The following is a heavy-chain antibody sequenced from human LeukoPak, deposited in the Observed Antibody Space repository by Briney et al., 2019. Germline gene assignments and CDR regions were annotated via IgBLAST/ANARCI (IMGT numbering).Heavy chain of an antibody. Sequence: SETLSLTCTVSGGSISSSSYYWGWIRQPPGKGLEWIGSIYYSGSTYYNPSLKSRVTISVDTSKNQFSLKLRSVTAADTAVYYCARVPHCDSNGCYDGGRYCEHWGQGALVTVSS. J-gene: IGHJ4*02. CDR2: IYYSGST. V-gene: IGHV4-39*01. CDR1: GGSISSSSYY. CDR3: ARVPHCDSNGCYDGGRYCEH. D-gene: IGHD3-22*01.